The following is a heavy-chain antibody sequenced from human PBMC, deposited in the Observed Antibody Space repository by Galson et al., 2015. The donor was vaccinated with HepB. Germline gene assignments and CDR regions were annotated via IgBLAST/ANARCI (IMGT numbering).Heavy chain of an antibody. CDR3: ARSFVVITTMSNPYFDY. D-gene: IGHD3-22*01. V-gene: IGHV5-51*01. CDR2: IYPGDSDT. J-gene: IGHJ4*02. CDR1: GFSFTSYW. Sequence: SGAEVKKPGESLKISCKRSGFSFTSYWIAWVRQMPGKGLEWMGIIYPGDSDTRYSPSFQGQVTISADKSISTAYLQWSSLKASDTAMYYCARSFVVITTMSNPYFDYWGQGTLVIVSS.